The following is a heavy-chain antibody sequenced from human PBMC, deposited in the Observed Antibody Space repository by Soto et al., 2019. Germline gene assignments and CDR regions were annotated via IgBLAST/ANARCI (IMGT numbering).Heavy chain of an antibody. D-gene: IGHD1-26*01. V-gene: IGHV2-70*12. CDR3: ALTWDPQVSYYGMDV. J-gene: IGHJ6*01. CDR2: IYWNDDK. Sequence: SGPTLVNPTQTLTLTCTFSGFSLGTCGMCVSWIRQPPGKALEWLALIYWNDDKCYSTSLKNRLTISKDTSKNQVVLTMTNMDPVDTATYYCALTWDPQVSYYGMDVWGQGTTVTGSS. CDR1: GFSLGTCGMC.